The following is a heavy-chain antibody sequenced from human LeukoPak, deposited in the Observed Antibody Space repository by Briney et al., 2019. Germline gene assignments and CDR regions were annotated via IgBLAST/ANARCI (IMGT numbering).Heavy chain of an antibody. D-gene: IGHD1-26*01. J-gene: IGHJ3*02. V-gene: IGHV3-21*01. CDR3: ARDKGSYFGAFDI. CDR2: ISSSSSYI. CDR1: GFTFSSYS. Sequence: PGGSLRLSCAASGFTFSSYSMNWVRQAPGKGLEWVSSISSSSSYIYYADSVKGRFTISRDNAKNSLYLQMNSLRAEDTAVYYCARDKGSYFGAFDIWGQGTMVTVSS.